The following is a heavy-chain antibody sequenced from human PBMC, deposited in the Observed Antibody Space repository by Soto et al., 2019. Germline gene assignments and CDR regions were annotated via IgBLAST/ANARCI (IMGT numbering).Heavy chain of an antibody. Sequence: GGSLRLSCAASGSTFSNYWMHWVRQAPGKGLVWVPRIHSDGSSTFYADSVKGRFTISRDNAKKMVYLQMNSPRAEDTAVYYCARDNWNTVWGQGTMVTVSS. D-gene: IGHD1-20*01. CDR2: IHSDGSST. J-gene: IGHJ3*01. CDR3: ARDNWNTV. V-gene: IGHV3-74*01. CDR1: GSTFSNYW.